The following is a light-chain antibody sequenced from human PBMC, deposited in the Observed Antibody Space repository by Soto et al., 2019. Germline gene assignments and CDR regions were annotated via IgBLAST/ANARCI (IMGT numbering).Light chain of an antibody. Sequence: DIQMTQSPSTLSGSVGDRVTITCRASQTISSWLAWYQQKPVEAPKLLIYKASTLKSGVPSRFSGSGSGTEFTLTISSLQPDDFATYYCQHYNSYSEAFGQGTKVDIK. J-gene: IGKJ1*01. CDR3: QHYNSYSEA. V-gene: IGKV1-5*03. CDR2: KAS. CDR1: QTISSW.